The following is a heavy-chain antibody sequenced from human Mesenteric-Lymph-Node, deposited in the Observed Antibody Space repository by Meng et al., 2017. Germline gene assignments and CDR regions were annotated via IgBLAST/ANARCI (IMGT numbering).Heavy chain of an antibody. CDR3: ARDFGSDYYDSSGYYNAEYFQH. V-gene: IGHV3-7*01. CDR1: GFTFSSYW. CDR2: IKQDGSEQ. D-gene: IGHD3-22*01. Sequence: GESLKISCAASGFTFSSYWMSWVRQAPGKGLEWVANIKQDGSEQNYVDSVKGRFTISRDNAKSSLYLQMNSLRAEDTAVYYCARDFGSDYYDSSGYYNAEYFQHWGQGTLVTVSS. J-gene: IGHJ1*01.